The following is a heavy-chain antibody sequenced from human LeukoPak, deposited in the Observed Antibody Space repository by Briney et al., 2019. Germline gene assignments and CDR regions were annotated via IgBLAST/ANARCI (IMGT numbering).Heavy chain of an antibody. Sequence: SETLSLTCTVSGGSISSSSYYWGWIRQPPGKGLEWIGSIYYSGSTYYNPSLKSRVTISVDTSKNQFSLKLSSVTAADTAVYYCARGWDGYNYELDYWGQGTLATVSS. D-gene: IGHD5-24*01. CDR3: ARGWDGYNYELDY. CDR2: IYYSGST. V-gene: IGHV4-39*07. J-gene: IGHJ4*02. CDR1: GGSISSSSYY.